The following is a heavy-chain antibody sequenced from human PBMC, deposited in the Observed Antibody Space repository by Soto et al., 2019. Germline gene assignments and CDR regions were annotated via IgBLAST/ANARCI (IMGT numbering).Heavy chain of an antibody. CDR2: VNNDGTDT. CDR3: ARGGLQHALDV. V-gene: IGHV3-74*03. D-gene: IGHD6-13*01. CDR1: GFTFSSYS. Sequence: GGSLRLSCAASGFTFSSYSMNWVRQAPGKGLEWVSRVNNDGTDTTHADSVKGRFTISRDNAENTLYLQMNSLRAEDTAVYYCARGGLQHALDVWGQGSTVTVSS. J-gene: IGHJ6*02.